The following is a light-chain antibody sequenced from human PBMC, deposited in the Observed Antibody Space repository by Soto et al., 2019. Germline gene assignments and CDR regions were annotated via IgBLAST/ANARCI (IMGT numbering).Light chain of an antibody. CDR1: QDITNE. J-gene: IGKJ1*01. Sequence: DIQMTQYPSSLSASVGDRVTITCRASQDITNELGWYQQKPGKAPKRLIYYASNLQSGVPSRCSGSGFGTEFTLTISSLQPEDIATYYCLQHENYPWTFGQGTKVAIK. CDR3: LQHENYPWT. CDR2: YAS. V-gene: IGKV1-17*01.